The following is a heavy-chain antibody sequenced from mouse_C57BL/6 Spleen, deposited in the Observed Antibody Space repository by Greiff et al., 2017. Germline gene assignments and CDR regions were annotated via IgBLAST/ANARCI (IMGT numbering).Heavy chain of an antibody. CDR3: ARPRYYYGSSYWYFDV. Sequence: QVQLQQSGAELVKPGASVKMSCKASGYTFTSYWITWVKQRPGQGLEWIGDIYPGSGSTNYNEKFKSQATLTVDTSSSTAYMQLSSLTSEDSAVYYCARPRYYYGSSYWYFDVGGTGTTVTGSS. CDR1: GYTFTSYW. D-gene: IGHD1-1*01. J-gene: IGHJ1*03. V-gene: IGHV1-55*01. CDR2: IYPGSGST.